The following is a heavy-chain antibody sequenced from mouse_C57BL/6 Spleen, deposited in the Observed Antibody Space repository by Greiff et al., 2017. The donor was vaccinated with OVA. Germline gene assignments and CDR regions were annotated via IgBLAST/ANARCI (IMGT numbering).Heavy chain of an antibody. CDR1: GYTFTSYW. J-gene: IGHJ4*01. Sequence: QVQLQQPGAELVKPGASVKLSCKAYGYTFTSYWMHWVKQRPGLGLEWIGQIDPNSGGTKYNEKFKSKSTLTVDKPSSTAYMQLSSLTAEDSAVYYCARGPYAMDYWGQGTSVTVSS. V-gene: IGHV1-72*01. CDR2: IDPNSGGT. CDR3: ARGPYAMDY.